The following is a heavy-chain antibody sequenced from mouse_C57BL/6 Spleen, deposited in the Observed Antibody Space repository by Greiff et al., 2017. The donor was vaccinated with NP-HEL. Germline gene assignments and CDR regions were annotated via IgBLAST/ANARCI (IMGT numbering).Heavy chain of an antibody. CDR2: IYPRSGNT. Sequence: VQLQQSGAELARPGASVKLSCKASGYTFTSYGISWVKQRTGQGLEWIGEIYPRSGNTYYNEKFKGKATLTADKSSSTAYMELRSLTSEDSAVYFCASPFTTVVANYAMDYWGQGTSVTVSS. D-gene: IGHD1-1*01. CDR1: GYTFTSYG. J-gene: IGHJ4*01. CDR3: ASPFTTVVANYAMDY. V-gene: IGHV1-81*01.